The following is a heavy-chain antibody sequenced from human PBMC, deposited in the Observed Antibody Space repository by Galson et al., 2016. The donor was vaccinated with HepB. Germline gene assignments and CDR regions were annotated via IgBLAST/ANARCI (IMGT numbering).Heavy chain of an antibody. J-gene: IGHJ4*02. CDR3: AGGTDSHKVGY. V-gene: IGHV4-61*08. D-gene: IGHD1-14*01. CDR1: GGSVSSGGYH. Sequence: SETLSLTCTVSGGSVSSGGYHWNWIRQSPGKGLEWIGYMYYSGTTDYSPSLKSRVTISGDTSKNQFSLKLTYVTPADTAIYYCAGGTDSHKVGYWGQGALVTVSS. CDR2: MYYSGTT.